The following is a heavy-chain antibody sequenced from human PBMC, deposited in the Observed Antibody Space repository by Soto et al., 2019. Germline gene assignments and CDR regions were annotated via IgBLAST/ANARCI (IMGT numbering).Heavy chain of an antibody. Sequence: GGSLRLSCAASGFTFSTYAMSWVRQAPGKGLEWVSAITGSGGSTYYADSVKGRFTISRDNSKNTLYLQMNNLRAEDTAVYYRAAQPRFGDFSPDYYGMDVWGQGTTVTVSS. V-gene: IGHV3-23*01. CDR1: GFTFSTYA. CDR2: ITGSGGST. D-gene: IGHD3-10*01. J-gene: IGHJ6*02. CDR3: AAQPRFGDFSPDYYGMDV.